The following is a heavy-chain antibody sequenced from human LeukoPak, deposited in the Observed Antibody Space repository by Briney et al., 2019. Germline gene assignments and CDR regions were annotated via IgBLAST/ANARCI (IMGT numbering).Heavy chain of an antibody. CDR2: MKANSGDT. CDR1: GYTFGNYE. CDR3: ARGNCSGHACYTADFLQH. Sequence: ASVKVSCKASGYTFGNYEINWVRQAPGQGLEWMGWMKANSGDTGYPEKFRGRVTMTGDTSVSTAYMELNSLRSEDTAVYYCARGNCSGHACYTADFLQHWGQGTLITVSS. D-gene: IGHD2-15*01. J-gene: IGHJ1*01. V-gene: IGHV1-8*01.